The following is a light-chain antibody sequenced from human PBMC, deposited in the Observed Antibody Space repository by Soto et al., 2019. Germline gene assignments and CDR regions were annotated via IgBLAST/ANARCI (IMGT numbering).Light chain of an antibody. V-gene: IGKV3-20*01. Sequence: ENVLTQSPATLSLSPGERATLSCRASQSVSSSYLAWYQQKPGQAPRLLIYGASSRATGIPDRFSGSGSGTDFTLTISRLEPEDFAVYYCQQYGSSPTFGQGTRLEIK. CDR1: QSVSSSY. CDR2: GAS. CDR3: QQYGSSPT. J-gene: IGKJ5*01.